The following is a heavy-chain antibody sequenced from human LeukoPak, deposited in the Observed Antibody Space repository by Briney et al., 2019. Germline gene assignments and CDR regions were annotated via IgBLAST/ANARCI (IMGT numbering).Heavy chain of an antibody. CDR1: GFTVSSNY. CDR3: AREVNGQNWFDP. D-gene: IGHD2-8*01. CDR2: IYIGGNT. J-gene: IGHJ5*02. V-gene: IGHV3-53*01. Sequence: GGSLRLSCAASGFTVSSNYMTWVRQAPGKGLEWVSVIYIGGNTYYADSVKGRFTISRDISKNTVYLHMNNLRVEDTAVYYCAREVNGQNWFDPWGQGTLVTVSS.